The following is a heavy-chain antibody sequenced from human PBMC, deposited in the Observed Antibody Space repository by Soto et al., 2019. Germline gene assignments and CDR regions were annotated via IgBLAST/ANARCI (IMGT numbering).Heavy chain of an antibody. CDR1: GFSLSTSGLG. CDR2: IYWNDDK. Sequence: QITLKESGPTLVKPTQTLTLTCTFSGFSLSTSGLGVAWIRQPPGKALEWLALIYWNDDKRYSPSLKSRLTITKDTSKNQVVLTTTNMDPMDTATYFGAHRPPSVRDYWGQGTLVTVSS. J-gene: IGHJ4*02. D-gene: IGHD3-10*01. V-gene: IGHV2-5*01. CDR3: AHRPPSVRDY.